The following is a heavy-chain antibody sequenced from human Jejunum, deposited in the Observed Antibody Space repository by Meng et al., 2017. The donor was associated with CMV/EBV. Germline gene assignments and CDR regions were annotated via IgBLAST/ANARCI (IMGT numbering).Heavy chain of an antibody. CDR1: AA. CDR3: SRDEVRETTTGFYHYSGMDV. J-gene: IGHJ6*01. D-gene: IGHD1-26*01. V-gene: IGHV6-1*01. CDR2: TYYRSKWYT. Sequence: AAWNWIRQSPSRGLEWLGRTYYRSKWYTDYAVSLKSRITITTDTSKNHCSLQLRSVTPEDTAVYYCSRDEVRETTTGFYHYSGMDVWGQGTTVTVSS.